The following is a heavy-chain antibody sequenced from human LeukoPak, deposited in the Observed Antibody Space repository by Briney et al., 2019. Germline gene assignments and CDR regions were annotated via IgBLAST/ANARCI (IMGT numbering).Heavy chain of an antibody. Sequence: ASVKVSCKASGYTFTSYGISWVRQAPGQGLEWMGWISAYNGNTNYAQKLQGRVTMTTDTSTSTAYMELRSLRSDDTAVYHCARCLGYCSSTSCYVGRCFDYWGQGTLVTVSS. D-gene: IGHD2-2*01. CDR1: GYTFTSYG. CDR2: ISAYNGNT. V-gene: IGHV1-18*01. CDR3: ARCLGYCSSTSCYVGRCFDY. J-gene: IGHJ4*02.